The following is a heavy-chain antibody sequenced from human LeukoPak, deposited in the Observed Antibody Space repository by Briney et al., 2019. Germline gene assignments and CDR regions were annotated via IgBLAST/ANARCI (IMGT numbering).Heavy chain of an antibody. J-gene: IGHJ2*01. Sequence: DTVKVSCTASGYTFTSNGINWVRQAPGQGLERMGLISAYNSNTNYDHKLQGRVTMTTDTSTSTAYMELRSLRSDDTAVYYCARRVPFVCGGDCFTWYFDLWGRGTLVTVAS. V-gene: IGHV1-18*01. CDR2: ISAYNSNT. D-gene: IGHD2-21*02. CDR3: ARRVPFVCGGDCFTWYFDL. CDR1: GYTFTSNG.